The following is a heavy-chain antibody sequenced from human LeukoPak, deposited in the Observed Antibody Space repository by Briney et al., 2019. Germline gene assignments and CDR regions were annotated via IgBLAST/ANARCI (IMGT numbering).Heavy chain of an antibody. CDR3: ARGSNMDYDFWSGYLMGY. CDR2: MNPNSGNT. D-gene: IGHD3-3*01. CDR1: GYTFTSYD. Sequence: GASVKVSCKASGYTFTSYDINWVRQATGQGLEWMGWMNPNSGNTGYAQKFQGRVTITRNTSISTAYMELSSLRSEDTAVYYCARGSNMDYDFWSGYLMGYWGQGTLVTVSS. V-gene: IGHV1-8*03. J-gene: IGHJ4*02.